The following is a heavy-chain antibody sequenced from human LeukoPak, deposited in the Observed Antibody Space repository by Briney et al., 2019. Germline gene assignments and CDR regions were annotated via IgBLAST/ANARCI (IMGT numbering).Heavy chain of an antibody. CDR3: ASWEANWFDP. CDR2: ISSSSNYI. D-gene: IGHD1-26*01. Sequence: GGSLRLSCAASGFTFSSYSMNWVRQAPGKGLEWVSSISSSSNYIYYADSVKGRFTISRDNAKNSLYLQMNSLRAKDTAVYYCASWEANWFDPWGQGTLVTVSS. CDR1: GFTFSSYS. V-gene: IGHV3-21*01. J-gene: IGHJ5*02.